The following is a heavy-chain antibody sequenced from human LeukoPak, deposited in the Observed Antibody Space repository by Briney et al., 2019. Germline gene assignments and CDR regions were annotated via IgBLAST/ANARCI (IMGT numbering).Heavy chain of an antibody. CDR1: GGTCSSYA. D-gene: IGHD4-11*01. CDR2: IIPIFGTA. Sequence: ASVKVSCKASGGTCSSYAISWVRQAPGQGLEWMGGIIPIFGTANYAQKFQGRVTITTDESTSTAYMELSSLRSEDTAVYYCAREKYSDYNWFDPWGQGTLVTVSS. V-gene: IGHV1-69*05. J-gene: IGHJ5*02. CDR3: AREKYSDYNWFDP.